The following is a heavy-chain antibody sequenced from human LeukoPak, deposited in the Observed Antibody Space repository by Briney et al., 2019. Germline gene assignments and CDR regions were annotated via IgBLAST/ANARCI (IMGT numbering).Heavy chain of an antibody. CDR3: ARNADDSSSYPYFDY. CDR2: IYHSEST. J-gene: IGHJ4*02. CDR1: GGSISNYY. D-gene: IGHD3-22*01. Sequence: SETLSLTCTVSGGSISNYYWSWIRQPPGKELEWIGYIYHSESTNYNPSLKSRVTISQDTSKNQFSLKLSSVTAADTAVYYCARNADDSSSYPYFDYWGQGTLVTVSS. V-gene: IGHV4-59*01.